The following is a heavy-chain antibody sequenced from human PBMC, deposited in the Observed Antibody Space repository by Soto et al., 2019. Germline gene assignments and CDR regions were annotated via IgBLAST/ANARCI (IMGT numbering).Heavy chain of an antibody. J-gene: IGHJ6*02. CDR1: GYTFTSYG. CDR2: ISAYNGNT. CDR3: ARDGTTVTYYYYYGMDV. Sequence: QVQLVQSGAEVKKPGASVKVSCKASGYTFTSYGISWVRQAPGQGLEWMGWISAYNGNTNYAQKLQGRVTMTTDTPTSTAYMELRSLTSDDTAVYYCARDGTTVTYYYYYGMDVWGQGTTVTVSS. V-gene: IGHV1-18*01. D-gene: IGHD4-17*01.